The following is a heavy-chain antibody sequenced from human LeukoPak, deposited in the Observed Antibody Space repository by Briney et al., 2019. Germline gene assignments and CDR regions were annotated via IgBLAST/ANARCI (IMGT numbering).Heavy chain of an antibody. CDR1: GASISSSTDY. J-gene: IGHJ5*02. Sequence: SETLSLTCTVSGASISSSTDYWGWIRHPPGKGLEWIANIYYSGSTYYNPSLKSRVTISVDTSKNQFSLKLSSVTAADTAVYYCAGLIRPGWFDPWGQGTLVTVSS. V-gene: IGHV4-39*01. CDR3: AGLIRPGWFDP. CDR2: IYYSGST. D-gene: IGHD1-14*01.